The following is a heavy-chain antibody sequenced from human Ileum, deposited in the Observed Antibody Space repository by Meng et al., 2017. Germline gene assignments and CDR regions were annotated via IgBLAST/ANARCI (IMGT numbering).Heavy chain of an antibody. Sequence: HVQLVHSGPEVKKPGASGKVSGQAACYSFPNYGINWVRQAPGKGLEWMGWTSTYNSNRNYAQSLQGRVTMTTDTSTTTAYMELRSLTFAYTAVYYCARGRHCRSTTCYLSDSWGQGTLVTVSS. D-gene: IGHD2-2*01. CDR3: ARGRHCRSTTCYLSDS. J-gene: IGHJ4*02. CDR2: TSTYNSNR. CDR1: CYSFPNYG. V-gene: IGHV1-18*01.